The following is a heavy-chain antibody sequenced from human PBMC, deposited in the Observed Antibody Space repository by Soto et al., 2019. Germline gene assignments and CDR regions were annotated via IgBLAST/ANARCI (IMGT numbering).Heavy chain of an antibody. CDR3: AKDGPYSASYPYYFDY. J-gene: IGHJ4*02. Sequence: QVQLVESGGGVVQPGRSLRLSCAASGFTFSTYAVHWVRQAPGKGLEWVAVITSDGSNKHYTDSVKDRFTISRDNSNNMLYMQINSLRVEDTAVYYCAKDGPYSASYPYYFDYWGQGILVTVSS. CDR1: GFTFSTYA. D-gene: IGHD1-26*01. CDR2: ITSDGSNK. V-gene: IGHV3-30*18.